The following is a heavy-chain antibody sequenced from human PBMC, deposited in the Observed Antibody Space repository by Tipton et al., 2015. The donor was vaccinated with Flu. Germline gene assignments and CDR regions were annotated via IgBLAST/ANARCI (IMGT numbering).Heavy chain of an antibody. D-gene: IGHD3-10*01. CDR2: IYTSEDR. V-gene: IGHV4-4*07. CDR3: ARGSGSGTLMIFDL. CDR1: GGSLSSYY. Sequence: TLSLTCTVSGGSLSSYYWTWIRQPAGKGLEWIGRIYTSEDRKYNPSLRGRLSMSVDASKKEFSLKLNSVTAADTAVYYCARGSGSGTLMIFDLWGQGMLVTGSS. J-gene: IGHJ4*02.